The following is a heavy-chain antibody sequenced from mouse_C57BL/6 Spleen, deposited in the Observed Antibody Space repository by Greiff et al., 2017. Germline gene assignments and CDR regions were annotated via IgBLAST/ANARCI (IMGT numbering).Heavy chain of an antibody. Sequence: VKLQQPGAELVMPGASVKLSCKASGYTFTSYWMHWVKQRPGQGLEWIGEIDPSDSYTNYNQKFKGKSTLTVDKASSTAYMQLSSLTSEDSAVYYCARGCGSSFFDYWGQGTTLTVSS. CDR2: IDPSDSYT. CDR1: GYTFTSYW. CDR3: ARGCGSSFFDY. V-gene: IGHV1-69*01. D-gene: IGHD1-1*01. J-gene: IGHJ2*01.